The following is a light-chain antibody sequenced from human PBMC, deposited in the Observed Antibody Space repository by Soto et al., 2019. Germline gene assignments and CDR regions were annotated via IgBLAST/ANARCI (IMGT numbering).Light chain of an antibody. V-gene: IGLV1-47*02. Sequence: QSVLTQPPSASGTPGQKVTISCSGASSNIGNNFVSWYQQVPGTAPKLLIYSDDQRPSGVPDRVSGSKSGTSASLAISGIRSEDEADYYCSTWDASLSGRVFGGGTKLTVL. CDR1: SSNIGNNF. CDR3: STWDASLSGRV. J-gene: IGLJ3*02. CDR2: SDD.